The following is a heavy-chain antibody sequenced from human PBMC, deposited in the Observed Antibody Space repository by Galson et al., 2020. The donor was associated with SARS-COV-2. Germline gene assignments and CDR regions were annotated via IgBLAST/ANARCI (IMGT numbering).Heavy chain of an antibody. V-gene: IGHV1-69*13. Sequence: SVKVSCKASGGTFSSYAISWVRQAPGQGLEWMGGIIPIFGTANYAQKFQGRVTITADESTSTAYMELSSLRSEDTAVYYCARDRPLGILTGYYKRVEHYYYYYYGMDVWGQGTTVTVSS. J-gene: IGHJ6*02. D-gene: IGHD3-9*01. CDR2: IIPIFGTA. CDR3: ARDRPLGILTGYYKRVEHYYYYYYGMDV. CDR1: GGTFSSYA.